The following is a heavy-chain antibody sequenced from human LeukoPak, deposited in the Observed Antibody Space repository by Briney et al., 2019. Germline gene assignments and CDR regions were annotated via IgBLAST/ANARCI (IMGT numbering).Heavy chain of an antibody. CDR2: ISGSGGST. CDR1: GFTFSSYA. Sequence: GGSLRLSCAASGFTFSSYAMSWVRQAPGKGLEWVSAISGSGGSTYYADSVKGRFTISRDNSKNTLYLQMNSPRAEDTAVYYCAKSPPLRYFDWLLWFDYWGQGTLVTVSS. D-gene: IGHD3-9*01. CDR3: AKSPPLRYFDWLLWFDY. V-gene: IGHV3-23*01. J-gene: IGHJ4*02.